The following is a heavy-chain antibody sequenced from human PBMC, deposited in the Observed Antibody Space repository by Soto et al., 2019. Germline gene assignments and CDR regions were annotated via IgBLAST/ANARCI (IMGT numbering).Heavy chain of an antibody. J-gene: IGHJ5*02. V-gene: IGHV4-31*03. CDR2: IYYSGST. D-gene: IGHD6-6*01. Sequence: SETLSLTCTVSGGSISSGGYYWSWIRQHPGKGLEWIGYIYYSGSTYYNPSLKSRVTISVDTSKNQFSLKLSSVTAADTAVYYCARAKSIAAQAWGQGTLVTVSS. CDR1: GGSISSGGYY. CDR3: ARAKSIAAQA.